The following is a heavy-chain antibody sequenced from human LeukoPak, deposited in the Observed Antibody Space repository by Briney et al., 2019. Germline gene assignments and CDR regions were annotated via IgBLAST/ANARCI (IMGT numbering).Heavy chain of an antibody. Sequence: GGSLRLSCSASGFTFSTHSMYWVRQAPGKGLEYGSGINNNGGSTYYPDSVKGRFTISRDNSKSTLYLQMSSLRVEDTAVYYCVKGALGDWSVEYWGQGTLVTVSS. CDR2: INNNGGST. J-gene: IGHJ4*02. CDR1: GFTFSTHS. D-gene: IGHD2-21*02. V-gene: IGHV3-64D*06. CDR3: VKGALGDWSVEY.